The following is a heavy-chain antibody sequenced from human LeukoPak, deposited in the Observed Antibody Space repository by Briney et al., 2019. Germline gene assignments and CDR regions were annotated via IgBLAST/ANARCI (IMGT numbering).Heavy chain of an antibody. CDR3: ARGQRMITFGGVIADAFDI. Sequence: GASVKVSCEASGYTFTSYAMHWVHQAPGQRLEWMGWINAGNGNTKYSQKFQGRVTITRDTSASTAYMELSSLRSEDTAVYYCARGQRMITFGGVIADAFDIWGQGTMVTVSS. D-gene: IGHD3-16*02. CDR2: INAGNGNT. V-gene: IGHV1-3*01. CDR1: GYTFTSYA. J-gene: IGHJ3*02.